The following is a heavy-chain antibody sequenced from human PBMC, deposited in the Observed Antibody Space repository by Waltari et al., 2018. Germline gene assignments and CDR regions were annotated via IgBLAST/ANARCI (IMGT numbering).Heavy chain of an antibody. CDR3: ATDRGGYPGMDV. J-gene: IGHJ6*02. CDR2: FNFNTGGT. V-gene: IGHV1-2*02. CDR1: GNTLSGYF. Sequence: QVLLAQSGAEVKMPGASVRVSCSGNTLSGYFLQLVRQAPGQGLEWMGWFNFNTGGTLYAQKFQGRVTMTRDTSIATAYMELSGLRYDDTAVYYCATDRGGYPGMDVWGQGTTVTVSS. D-gene: IGHD5-12*01.